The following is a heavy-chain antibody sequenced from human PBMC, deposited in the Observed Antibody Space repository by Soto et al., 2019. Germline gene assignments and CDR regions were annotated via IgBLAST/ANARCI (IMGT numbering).Heavy chain of an antibody. CDR2: IIPIFGTA. CDR1: GGTFSSYS. D-gene: IGHD3-3*01. J-gene: IGHJ4*02. Sequence: QVQLVQSGAEVKKPGSSVKVSCKASGGTFSSYSINWVRQAPGQGLEWMGEIIPIFGTANYAQKFQGRVTITADESTSTAYMELSSLRSEDTAVYYCARGRLEWNLRKSPFDYWGQGTLVTVSS. CDR3: ARGRLEWNLRKSPFDY. V-gene: IGHV1-69*01.